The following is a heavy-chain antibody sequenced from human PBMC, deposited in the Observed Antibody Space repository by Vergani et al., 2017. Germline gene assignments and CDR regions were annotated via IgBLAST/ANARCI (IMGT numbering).Heavy chain of an antibody. D-gene: IGHD3-22*01. CDR2: ISGQNFRT. V-gene: IGHV3-23*01. CDR3: AGPQGTSAYYYGGFDY. CDR1: GFTFTAHG. J-gene: IGHJ4*02. Sequence: EVQLLESGGDLVQPGGSLRLSCAASGFTFTAHGLNWVRQAPGKGLVWVSGISGQNFRTHYADSVKGRFTISRDDSKNTVYLQINSLRAEDTAFYYCAGPQGTSAYYYGGFDYWGQGILVTVSS.